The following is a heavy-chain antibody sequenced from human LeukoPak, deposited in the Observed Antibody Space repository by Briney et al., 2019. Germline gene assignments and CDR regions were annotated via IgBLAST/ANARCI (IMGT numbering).Heavy chain of an antibody. Sequence: PSETLSLTCAVSGYSISSGYYWGWIRQPPGKGLEWIGSIYHSGSTYYNPSLKSRVTISVDTSKNQFSLKLSSVTAADTAVYYCARQWAPHTVVVPAAAFDIWGQGTMVTVSS. CDR3: ARQWAPHTVVVPAAAFDI. J-gene: IGHJ3*02. CDR2: IYHSGST. D-gene: IGHD2-2*01. CDR1: GYSISSGYY. V-gene: IGHV4-38-2*01.